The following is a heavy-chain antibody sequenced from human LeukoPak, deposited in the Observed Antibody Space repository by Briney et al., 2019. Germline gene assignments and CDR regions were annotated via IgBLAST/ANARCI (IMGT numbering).Heavy chain of an antibody. V-gene: IGHV4-59*01. J-gene: IGHJ2*01. CDR1: GGSISSYY. Sequence: SETLSLTCTVSGGSISSYYWSWVRQPPGKGLEWIGYIYYSGSTNYNPSLKSRVTISVDTSKNQFSLKLSSVTAADTAVYYCARDPPGGIVVVPNWYFDLWGRGTLVTVSS. D-gene: IGHD2-2*01. CDR3: ARDPPGGIVVVPNWYFDL. CDR2: IYYSGST.